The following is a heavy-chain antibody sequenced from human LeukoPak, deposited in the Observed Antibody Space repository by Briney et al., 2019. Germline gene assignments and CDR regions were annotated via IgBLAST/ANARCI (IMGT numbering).Heavy chain of an antibody. CDR1: GGSFSGYY. CDR2: INHSGST. J-gene: IGHJ3*02. V-gene: IGHV4-34*01. CDR3: ARVRGNYDILTGYYPDGFDI. D-gene: IGHD3-9*01. Sequence: SETLSLTCAVYGGSFSGYYWSWIRQPPGKGLEWIGEINHSGSTNYNPSLKSRVTISVDTSKNQFSLKLSSVTAADTAVYYCARVRGNYDILTGYYPDGFDIWGQGTMVTVSS.